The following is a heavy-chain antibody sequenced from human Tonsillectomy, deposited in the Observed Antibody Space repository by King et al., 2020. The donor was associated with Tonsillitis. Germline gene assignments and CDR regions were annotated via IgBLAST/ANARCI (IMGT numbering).Heavy chain of an antibody. V-gene: IGHV3-73*02. CDR2: IRNKTNNYAT. D-gene: IGHD1-7*01. CDR3: TRQDGLELSR. CDR1: GFTFSGSA. Sequence: EVQLVESGGGLVQPGGSLKLSCAASGFTFSGSAMHWVRQASGKGLEWVGRIRNKTNNYATAYAASVKGRFTISRDDSKNTAYLQMNSLKTEDTAVYYCTRQDGLELSRWGQGTLVTVSS. J-gene: IGHJ4*02.